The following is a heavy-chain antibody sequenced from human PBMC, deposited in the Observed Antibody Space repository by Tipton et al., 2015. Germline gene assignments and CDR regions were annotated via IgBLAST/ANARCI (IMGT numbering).Heavy chain of an antibody. CDR3: ARVTSYYDSSTYYLDY. Sequence: QLVQSGAEVKKPGASVKVSCKASGYTFTDYHMHWVRQAPGQGLEWMAWINPYNGDTDCAQKFQGRVTMSRDTSTNTAVLELSRLRSDDTAVYYCARVTSYYDSSTYYLDYWGQGTLVTVSS. CDR1: GYTFTDYH. CDR2: INPYNGDT. J-gene: IGHJ4*02. V-gene: IGHV1-2*02. D-gene: IGHD3-22*01.